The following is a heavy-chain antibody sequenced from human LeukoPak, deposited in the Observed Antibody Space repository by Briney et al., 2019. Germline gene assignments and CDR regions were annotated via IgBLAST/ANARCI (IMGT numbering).Heavy chain of an antibody. CDR1: GFTFSNYA. CDR3: AKGFSSSHSGYFDY. V-gene: IGHV3-23*01. Sequence: GGSLRLSCAASGFTFSNYAMSWVRQAPGKGLEWVSTLGGGGGSTYYADSVEGRFTISRDNSKNLLYLQMSCLRAEDTAVYYCAKGFSSSHSGYFDYWGQGTLVTVSS. D-gene: IGHD6-13*01. J-gene: IGHJ4*02. CDR2: LGGGGGST.